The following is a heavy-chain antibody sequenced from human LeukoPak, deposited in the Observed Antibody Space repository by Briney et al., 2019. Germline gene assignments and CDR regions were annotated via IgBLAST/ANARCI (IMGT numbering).Heavy chain of an antibody. Sequence: GGSLRLSCVASGFTFSSYWMHWVRQAPGKGLVWVSRINSDGSSTSYADSVKGRFTISRDSAKNTLYLEMNSLRAEDTAVYYCARYNWNSAPFDYWGQGTLVTVSS. CDR3: ARYNWNSAPFDY. V-gene: IGHV3-74*01. CDR1: GFTFSSYW. CDR2: INSDGSST. D-gene: IGHD1-7*01. J-gene: IGHJ4*02.